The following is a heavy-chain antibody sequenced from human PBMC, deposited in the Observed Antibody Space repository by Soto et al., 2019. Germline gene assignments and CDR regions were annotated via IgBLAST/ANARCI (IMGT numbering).Heavy chain of an antibody. CDR3: ARNSLDYGDYPYNWFDP. CDR2: ISYDGSNR. J-gene: IGHJ5*02. V-gene: IGHV3-30-3*01. Sequence: QVQLVESGGGVVQPGRSLRLSCAASGFTFSSYAMHWVRQAPGKGLEWVAVISYDGSNRYYADSVKGRFTISRDNSKNTLYLQMSSLRAEDTAVYYCARNSLDYGDYPYNWFDPWGLGTLVTVSS. D-gene: IGHD4-17*01. CDR1: GFTFSSYA.